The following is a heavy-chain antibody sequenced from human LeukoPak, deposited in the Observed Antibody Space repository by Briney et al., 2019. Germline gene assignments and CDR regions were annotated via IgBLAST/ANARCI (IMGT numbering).Heavy chain of an antibody. J-gene: IGHJ4*02. CDR2: ISDSGGGT. CDR1: EFTFSSYA. CDR3: AKLLWFGELLGYFDY. D-gene: IGHD3-10*01. Sequence: GGSLRLSCAASEFTFSSYAVSWVRQAPGKGLAWVSAISDSGGGTQYADSVRGRFTISRDNSKNALYLQMNSLRAEDTAVYYCAKLLWFGELLGYFDYWGQGTLVTVSS. V-gene: IGHV3-23*01.